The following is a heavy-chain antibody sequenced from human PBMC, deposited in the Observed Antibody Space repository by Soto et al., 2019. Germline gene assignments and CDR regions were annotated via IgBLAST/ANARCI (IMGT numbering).Heavy chain of an antibody. CDR1: GDSVTISDYY. CDR3: AGHDSGGYSAAY. D-gene: IGHD3-22*01. J-gene: IGHJ4*02. V-gene: IGHV4-39*01. Sequence: QLQLQESGPGLVKPSETLSLTCTVSGDSVTISDYYWGWIRQPPGKELEWIGSIHYSGSTYYNQSLKSRVTISGDMSKKQFSLKLTRVSAADAAVYSCAGHDSGGYSAAYWGQGTLVTVSA. CDR2: IHYSGST.